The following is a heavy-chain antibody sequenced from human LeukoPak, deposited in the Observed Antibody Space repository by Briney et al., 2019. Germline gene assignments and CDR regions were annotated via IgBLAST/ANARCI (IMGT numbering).Heavy chain of an antibody. Sequence: ASVKVSCKASGYTFTSYAISWVRQAPGQGLEWMGGIIPIFGTANYAQKFQGRVTITADESTSTAYMELSSLRSEDTAVYYCASAHVSYSSGWYGVSWGQGTLVTVSS. CDR2: IIPIFGTA. J-gene: IGHJ4*02. V-gene: IGHV1-69*13. D-gene: IGHD6-19*01. CDR1: GYTFTSYA. CDR3: ASAHVSYSSGWYGVS.